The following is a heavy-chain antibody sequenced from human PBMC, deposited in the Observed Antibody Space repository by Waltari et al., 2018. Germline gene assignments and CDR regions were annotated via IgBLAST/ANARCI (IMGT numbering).Heavy chain of an antibody. CDR3: ARISSVGANPFDY. CDR2: IYTSGST. D-gene: IGHD1-26*01. CDR1: GGSISSGSYY. Sequence: QVQLQESGPGLVKPSQTLSLTCTVSGGSISSGSYYWSWIRQPAGKGLEWIGYIYTSGSTNYNPSPKSRVTISVDTSKNQFSLKLSSVTAADTAVYYCARISSVGANPFDYWGQGTLVTVSS. J-gene: IGHJ4*02. V-gene: IGHV4-61*09.